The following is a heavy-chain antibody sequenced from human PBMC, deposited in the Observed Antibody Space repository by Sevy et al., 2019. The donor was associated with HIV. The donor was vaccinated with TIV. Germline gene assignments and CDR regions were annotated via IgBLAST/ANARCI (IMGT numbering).Heavy chain of an antibody. J-gene: IGHJ4*02. Sequence: APVKVSCKASGYTFTNYAISWVGQAPGQGLECMGGISAYNGNTNYAQKIQGRVTMTTDTSTSTAYMELRSLRSDDTAVSDCSRGDYFDFWGQGTQVTVSS. V-gene: IGHV1-18*04. CDR2: ISAYNGNT. CDR1: GYTFTNYA. CDR3: SRGDYFDF.